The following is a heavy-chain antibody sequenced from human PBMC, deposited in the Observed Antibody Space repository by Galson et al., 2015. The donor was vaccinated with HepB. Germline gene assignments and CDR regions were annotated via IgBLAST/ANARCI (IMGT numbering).Heavy chain of an antibody. CDR2: IIPIFGTA. J-gene: IGHJ4*02. V-gene: IGHV1-69*13. CDR1: GGTFSSYA. CDR3: ARGGNYDILTGCFDY. D-gene: IGHD3-9*01. Sequence: SVKVSCKASGGTFSSYAISWVRQAPGQGLEWMGGIIPIFGTANYAQKFQGRVTITADESTSTAYMELSSLRSEDTAVYYCARGGNYDILTGCFDYWGQGTLVTVSS.